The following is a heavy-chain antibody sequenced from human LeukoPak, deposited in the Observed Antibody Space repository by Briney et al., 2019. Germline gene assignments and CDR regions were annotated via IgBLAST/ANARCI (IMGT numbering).Heavy chain of an antibody. Sequence: GGSLRLSCAASGFTFSSYWMHWVRQAPGKGLVWVSRINSDGSSTTYADSVKGRFTISRDNAKDSLYLQMNSLRAEDTAVYYCARPRLVQRTDAFDIWGQGTMVTVSS. CDR1: GFTFSSYW. D-gene: IGHD6-19*01. V-gene: IGHV3-74*01. CDR3: ARPRLVQRTDAFDI. CDR2: INSDGSST. J-gene: IGHJ3*02.